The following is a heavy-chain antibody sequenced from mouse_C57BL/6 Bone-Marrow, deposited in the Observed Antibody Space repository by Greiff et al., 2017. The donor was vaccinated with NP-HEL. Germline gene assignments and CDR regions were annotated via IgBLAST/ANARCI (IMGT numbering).Heavy chain of an antibody. Sequence: EVQLQQSGTVLARPGASVKMSCKTSGYTFTSYWMHWVKQRPGQGLEWIGAIYPGNSDTSYNQKFKGKAKLTAVTSASTAYMELSSLTNEDSAVYYCTRGDDYDEGTWFAYWGQGTLVTVSA. J-gene: IGHJ3*01. CDR3: TRGDDYDEGTWFAY. D-gene: IGHD2-4*01. V-gene: IGHV1-5*01. CDR2: IYPGNSDT. CDR1: GYTFTSYW.